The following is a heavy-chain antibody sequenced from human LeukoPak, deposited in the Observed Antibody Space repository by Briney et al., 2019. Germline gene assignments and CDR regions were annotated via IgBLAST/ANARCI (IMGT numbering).Heavy chain of an antibody. J-gene: IGHJ4*02. CDR3: ARELPPVLTYYFDY. CDR1: GFTFSSFG. V-gene: IGHV3-33*01. D-gene: IGHD2-8*02. Sequence: QPGGSLRLSCAAYGFTFSSFGLHWVRQAPGKGLEWVAVLWYDLTKEFYADSVKGRFTVSRDNSKNTLYLQMNSLRAEDTAVYYCARELPPVLTYYFDYWGQGTLVTVSS. CDR2: LWYDLTKE.